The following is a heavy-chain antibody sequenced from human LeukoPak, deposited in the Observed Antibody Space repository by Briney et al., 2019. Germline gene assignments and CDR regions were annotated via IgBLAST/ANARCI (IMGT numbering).Heavy chain of an antibody. D-gene: IGHD2-2*01. CDR2: IKSTGDTT. CDR1: GYTFTSYH. V-gene: IGHV1-46*01. Sequence: ASVKVSCKTSGYTFTSYHMHWVRQAPGQGLEWVAIIKSTGDTTVYAQKFQGRVTVTRDTSTSTVYMDLSSLSSEDTAVYYCVSEDAHTYSFDFWGPGILVTVSS. CDR3: VSEDAHTYSFDF. J-gene: IGHJ4*02.